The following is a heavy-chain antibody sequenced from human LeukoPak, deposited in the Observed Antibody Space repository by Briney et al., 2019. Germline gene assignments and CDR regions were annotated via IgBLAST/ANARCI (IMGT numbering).Heavy chain of an antibody. D-gene: IGHD3-3*01. CDR2: IIPIFGTA. CDR3: AREGFPPKISDFWSGLGPYYYYGMDV. Sequence: SVKVSCKASGGTFSSYAISWVRQAPGQGLEWMGGIIPIFGTANYGQKFQGRVTMTRDTSTSTVYMELSSLRSEDTAVYYCAREGFPPKISDFWSGLGPYYYYGMDVWGQGTTVTVSS. CDR1: GGTFSSYA. V-gene: IGHV1-69*05. J-gene: IGHJ6*02.